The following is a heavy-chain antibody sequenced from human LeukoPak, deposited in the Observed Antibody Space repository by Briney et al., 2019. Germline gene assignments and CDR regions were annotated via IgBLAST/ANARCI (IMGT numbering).Heavy chain of an antibody. J-gene: IGHJ4*02. Sequence: SETLSLTCTVSGGSISSYYWSWIRQPPGKGLEWIGYIYYSGSTNYNPSLKSRVTISVETSKNQFSLKLSSVTAADTAVYYCARHVRSSSWYFGYWGQGTLVTVSS. CDR2: IYYSGST. CDR1: GGSISSYY. D-gene: IGHD6-13*01. CDR3: ARHVRSSSWYFGY. V-gene: IGHV4-59*08.